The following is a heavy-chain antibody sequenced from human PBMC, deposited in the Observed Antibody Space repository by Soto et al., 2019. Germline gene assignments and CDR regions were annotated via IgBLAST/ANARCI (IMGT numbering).Heavy chain of an antibody. CDR2: ISYDGSNK. CDR3: ARDIYSSSWYYYGMDV. J-gene: IGHJ6*02. D-gene: IGHD6-13*01. V-gene: IGHV3-30-3*01. Sequence: PGGSLRLSCAASGFTFSSYAMHWVRQAPGKGLEWVAVISYDGSNKYYADSVKGRFTISRDNSKNTLYLQMNSLRAEDTAVYYCARDIYSSSWYYYGMDVWGQGTTVTVSS. CDR1: GFTFSSYA.